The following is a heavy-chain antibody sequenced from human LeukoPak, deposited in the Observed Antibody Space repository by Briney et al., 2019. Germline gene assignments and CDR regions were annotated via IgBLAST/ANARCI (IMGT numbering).Heavy chain of an antibody. CDR2: ISWNSGSI. V-gene: IGHV3-9*01. CDR3: AKDIRVTYDSSGYYSH. J-gene: IGHJ4*02. D-gene: IGHD3-22*01. CDR1: GFTFDDYS. Sequence: GGSLRLSCAASGFTFDDYSMHWVRQAPGKGLEWVSGISWNSGSIVYADSVKGRFNIFRDNAKNYLYLKMNSLRAEDTALYYCAKDIRVTYDSSGYYSHWGQGTLVTVSS.